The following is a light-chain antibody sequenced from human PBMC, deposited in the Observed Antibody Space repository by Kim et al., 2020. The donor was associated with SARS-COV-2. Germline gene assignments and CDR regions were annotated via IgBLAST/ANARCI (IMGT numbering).Light chain of an antibody. CDR1: QSVSSSY. CDR2: GAS. CDR3: QQYGSSPQT. J-gene: IGKJ2*01. Sequence: LSPGERATLSCRASQSVSSSYLAWYQQKPGQAPRLLIYGASSRATGIPDRFSGSGSGTDFTLTISRLEPEDFAVYYCQQYGSSPQTFGQGTKLEIK. V-gene: IGKV3-20*01.